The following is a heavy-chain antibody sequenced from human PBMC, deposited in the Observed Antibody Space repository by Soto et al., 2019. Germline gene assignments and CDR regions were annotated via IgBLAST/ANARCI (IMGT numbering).Heavy chain of an antibody. CDR3: ARVGSGYYHFDF. V-gene: IGHV3-74*01. CDR2: IKTDGSVR. CDR1: GFTFSSYW. D-gene: IGHD5-12*01. J-gene: IGHJ4*02. Sequence: PGGSLRLSCAASGFTFSSYWMHWVRQAPGKGLVWVSRIKTDGSVRSYADSVQGRFSISRDNAKSTLYLQMDSLRAEDTAVYYCARVGSGYYHFDFWGQGT.